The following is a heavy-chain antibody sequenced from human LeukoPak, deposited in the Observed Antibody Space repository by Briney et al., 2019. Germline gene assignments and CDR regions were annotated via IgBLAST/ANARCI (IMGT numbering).Heavy chain of an antibody. CDR3: ARERYGSGERYFDQ. V-gene: IGHV3-33*01. D-gene: IGHD3-10*01. Sequence: GGSLRLSCAASGFSFSSHGMHWVRQAPGKGLEWVALIWFDGSNLYYTDSVKGRFTISRDNSKNTLYLQMNSLRAEDTAVYYCARERYGSGERYFDQWGQGTLVTVSS. CDR2: IWFDGSNL. J-gene: IGHJ4*02. CDR1: GFSFSSHG.